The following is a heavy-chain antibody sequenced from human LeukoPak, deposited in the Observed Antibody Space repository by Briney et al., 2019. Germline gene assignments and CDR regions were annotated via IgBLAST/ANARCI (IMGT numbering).Heavy chain of an antibody. D-gene: IGHD1-26*01. J-gene: IGHJ4*02. CDR3: TKDGSFYSGSYYSDY. Sequence: PGGSLRLSCAASGFTVSSNYMSWVRQAPGKGLEWVSTISGSGDSTSYADSVKGRFTISRDNSKNTLYLQLNNLRADDTAVYYCTKDGSFYSGSYYSDYWGQGTLVTVSS. CDR1: GFTVSSNY. CDR2: ISGSGDST. V-gene: IGHV3-23*01.